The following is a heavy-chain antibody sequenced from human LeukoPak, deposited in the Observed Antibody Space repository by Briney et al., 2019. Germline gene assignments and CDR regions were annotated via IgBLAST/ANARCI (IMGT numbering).Heavy chain of an antibody. D-gene: IGHD5-18*01. CDR3: ARDIGSAYRNGLYYCFGMDV. Sequence: ASVKVSCKASGYTFTGYYMHWVRQAPGQGLEWMGWINPNSGDTNYAQKFQGRVTMTRDTSISTAYVELSRLRSDDTAVYYSARDIGSAYRNGLYYCFGMDVWGQGTTVTVSS. CDR1: GYTFTGYY. J-gene: IGHJ6*02. V-gene: IGHV1-2*02. CDR2: INPNSGDT.